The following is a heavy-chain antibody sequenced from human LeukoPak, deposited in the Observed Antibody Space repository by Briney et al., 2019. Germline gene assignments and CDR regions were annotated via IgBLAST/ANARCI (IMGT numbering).Heavy chain of an antibody. CDR3: VRGGYNNGYGSDY. V-gene: IGHV3-74*01. CDR1: GFTFSSYW. J-gene: IGHJ4*02. Sequence: GGSLRLSCAASGFTFSSYWMHWVRQVPGKGLVWVSRINTDGSNTNYADSVKGRFTISRDNAKNTLYLQMNSLRAEDTAVYYCVRGGYNNGYGSDYWGQGTLVTVSS. CDR2: INTDGSNT. D-gene: IGHD5-18*01.